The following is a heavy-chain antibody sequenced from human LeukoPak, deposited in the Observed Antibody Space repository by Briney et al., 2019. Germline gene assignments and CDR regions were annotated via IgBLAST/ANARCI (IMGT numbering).Heavy chain of an antibody. CDR3: ARLQGSGSPPFDY. J-gene: IGHJ4*02. V-gene: IGHV4-34*01. D-gene: IGHD3-10*01. Sequence: PSETLSLTCAVYGGSFSGYYWSWIRQPPGKGLEWIGEINHSGSTNYNPSLKSRVTISVDTSKNQFPLKLSSVTAADTALYYCARLQGSGSPPFDYWGQGTLVTVSS. CDR1: GGSFSGYY. CDR2: INHSGST.